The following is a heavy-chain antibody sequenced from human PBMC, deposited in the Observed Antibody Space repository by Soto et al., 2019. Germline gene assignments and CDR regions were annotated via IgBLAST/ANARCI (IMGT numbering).Heavy chain of an antibody. V-gene: IGHV5-51*04. D-gene: IGHD3-22*01. CDR1: GYSFTSYW. J-gene: IGHJ6*02. CDR2: IYPGDSDT. CDR3: SIWWYDSSGYLGVYCYYYYGIDV. Sequence: GSLKISCKGPGYSFTSYWTGWVRQMPGKGLEWMGIIYPGDSDTRYSPSFQGQVTISADKPISTAYLQSSSLKASDTAMYYCSIWWYDSSGYLGVYCYYYYGIDVSGHGTTVTVSS.